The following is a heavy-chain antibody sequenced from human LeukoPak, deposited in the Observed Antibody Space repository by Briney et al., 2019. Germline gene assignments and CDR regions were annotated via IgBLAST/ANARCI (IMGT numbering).Heavy chain of an antibody. V-gene: IGHV1-8*01. Sequence: ASVKVSSKAYGYTFTSYDINWVRQATGQGLEWMGWMNPNSGNTGYAQKFQGRVTMTSDTSISTVYMELSSLKSDDTAVYYCARGRFRWELEIRDFDYWGRGTLVTVSS. J-gene: IGHJ4*02. D-gene: IGHD1-7*01. CDR1: GYTFTSYD. CDR3: ARGRFRWELEIRDFDY. CDR2: MNPNSGNT.